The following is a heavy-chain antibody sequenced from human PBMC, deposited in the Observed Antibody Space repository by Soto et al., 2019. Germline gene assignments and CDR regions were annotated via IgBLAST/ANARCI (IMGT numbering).Heavy chain of an antibody. D-gene: IGHD5-18*01. CDR1: GGTFSSYT. CDR2: IIPILGIA. V-gene: IGHV1-69*08. J-gene: IGHJ6*02. Sequence: QVQLVQSGAEVKKPGSSVKVSCKASGGTFSSYTISWVRQAPGQGLEWMGRIIPILGIANYALKFQGRVTITADKSTSTAYMELSSLRSEDTAVYYCAREDTRPNYYYYGMDVWGQGTTVTVSS. CDR3: AREDTRPNYYYYGMDV.